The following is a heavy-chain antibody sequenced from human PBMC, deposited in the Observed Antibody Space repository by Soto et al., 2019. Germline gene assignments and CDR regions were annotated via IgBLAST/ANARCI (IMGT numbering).Heavy chain of an antibody. V-gene: IGHV4-61*01. CDR3: ARGIEGWYQGRYYYGMDV. CDR2: IYYSGST. CDR1: GGSVSSGSYY. Sequence: SETLSLTCTVSGGSVSSGSYYWSWIRQPPGKGLEWIGYIYYSGSTNYNPSLKGRVTISVDTSKNQFSLKLSSVTAADTAVYYCARGIEGWYQGRYYYGMDVWGQGTTVTVS. D-gene: IGHD6-19*01. J-gene: IGHJ6*02.